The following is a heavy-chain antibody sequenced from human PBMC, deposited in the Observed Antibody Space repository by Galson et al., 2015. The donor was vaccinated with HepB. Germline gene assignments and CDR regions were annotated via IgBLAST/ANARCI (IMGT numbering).Heavy chain of an antibody. V-gene: IGHV3-21*01. CDR2: ISSSSSYI. CDR3: ARLYGDGIGSSWYWVNGDLDY. CDR1: GFTFSSYS. Sequence: SVRLSCAASGFTFSSYSMNWVRQAPGKGLEWVSSISSSSSYIDYADSVKGRFTISRDNAKNSLYLQMNSLRAEDTAVYYCARLYGDGIGSSWYWVNGDLDYWGQGTLVTVSS. J-gene: IGHJ4*02. D-gene: IGHD6-13*01.